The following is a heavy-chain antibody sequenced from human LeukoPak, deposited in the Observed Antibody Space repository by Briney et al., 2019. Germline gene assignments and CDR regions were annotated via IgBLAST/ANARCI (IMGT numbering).Heavy chain of an antibody. D-gene: IGHD2-21*02. CDR3: SRHWYCGGDCYDEF. CDR2: INHSGST. J-gene: IGHJ4*02. Sequence: SETLSLTCAYSGSFSGYYWSWIRQSPGQGLEWIGEINHSGSTNYNPSLKSRVTMSVDTSKNHFSLSLRSVTAADTAVYYCSRHWYCGGDCYDEFWGQGTLVTASS. V-gene: IGHV4-34*01. CDR1: SGSFSGYY.